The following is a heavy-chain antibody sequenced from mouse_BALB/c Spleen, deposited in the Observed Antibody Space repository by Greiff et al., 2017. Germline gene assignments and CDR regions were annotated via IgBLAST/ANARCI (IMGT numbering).Heavy chain of an antibody. CDR2: IDPYNGGT. CDR1: GYSFTGYN. CDR3: ARSWGPGAMDY. V-gene: IGHV1S135*01. Sequence: EVKVVESGPELGKPGASVKISCKASGYSFTGYNMYWVKQSHRKSLEWIGYIDPYNGGTSYNQKSKGKATLTVDKSSSTAYMHLNSLTSEDSAIYYCARSWGPGAMDYWGQGTSVTVSS. D-gene: IGHD3-3*01. J-gene: IGHJ4*01.